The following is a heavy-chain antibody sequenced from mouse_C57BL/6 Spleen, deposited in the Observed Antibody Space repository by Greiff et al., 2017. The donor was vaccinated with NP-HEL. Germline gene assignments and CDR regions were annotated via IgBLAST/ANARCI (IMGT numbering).Heavy chain of an antibody. CDR1: GYTFTSYW. CDR2: IYPGNSDT. V-gene: IGHV1-5*01. CDR3: TKNAYYSNYDDAMDY. J-gene: IGHJ4*01. D-gene: IGHD2-5*01. Sequence: EVQLVESGTVLARPGASVKMSCKTSGYTFTSYWMHWVKQRPGQGLEWIGAIYPGNSDTSYNQKFKGKAKLTAVTSASTAYMELSSLTNEDSAVYYCTKNAYYSNYDDAMDYWGQGTSVTVSS.